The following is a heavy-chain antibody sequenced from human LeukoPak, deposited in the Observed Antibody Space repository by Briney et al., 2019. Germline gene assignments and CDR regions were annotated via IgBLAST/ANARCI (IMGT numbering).Heavy chain of an antibody. J-gene: IGHJ4*02. CDR1: GGSITSYY. Sequence: SETLSLTCTVYGGSITSYYWAWLRQPPGKGLEWIGYIYYSGYSNYNPSLKSRVSMSVDTSKNQFSLKLTPVTAADTAVYYCARHSIASDGARLFDYWGRGTLVTVSS. CDR2: IYYSGYS. CDR3: ARHSIASDGARLFDY. V-gene: IGHV4-59*08. D-gene: IGHD2-21*01.